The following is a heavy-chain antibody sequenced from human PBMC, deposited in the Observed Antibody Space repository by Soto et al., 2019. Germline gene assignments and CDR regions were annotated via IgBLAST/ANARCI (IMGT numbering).Heavy chain of an antibody. V-gene: IGHV1-8*01. CDR3: ARRLGVRGVYYMDV. CDR1: GYTFTSHD. CDR2: MNPNSGNT. J-gene: IGHJ6*03. D-gene: IGHD3-10*01. Sequence: QVQLVQSGAEVKKPGASVKVSCKASGYTFTSHDINWVRQATGQGLEWMGWMNPNSGNTGYAQKFQGRVTMTRNTSISTAYMELSSLRSEDTAVYYCARRLGVRGVYYMDVWGKGITVTVSS.